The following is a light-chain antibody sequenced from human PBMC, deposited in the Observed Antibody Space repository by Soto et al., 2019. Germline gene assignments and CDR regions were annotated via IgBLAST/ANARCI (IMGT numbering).Light chain of an antibody. J-gene: IGKJ1*01. V-gene: IGKV3-11*01. CDR2: DVF. Sequence: EIVLTQSPATLSLSPGERATLSCRASQSVSTYLVWYQQKPGQAPRLLIHDVFNRSTGIQARFSGSGSGTDFTRAISSLEPEDVADYYCQQLRDWHRTFGQGTKVEIK. CDR3: QQLRDWHRT. CDR1: QSVSTY.